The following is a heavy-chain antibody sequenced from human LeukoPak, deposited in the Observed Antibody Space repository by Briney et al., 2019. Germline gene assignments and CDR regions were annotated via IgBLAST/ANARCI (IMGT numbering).Heavy chain of an antibody. J-gene: IGHJ3*02. D-gene: IGHD3-22*01. CDR1: GGSFSGYY. Sequence: SETLSLTCAVYGGSFSGYYWSWIRQPPGKGLEWIGEINHSGSTNYNPSLKSRVTISVDTSKNQFSLKLSSVTAADTAVYYCARVGEAVIVVAGNLGGAFDIWGQGTMVTVSS. V-gene: IGHV4-34*01. CDR2: INHSGST. CDR3: ARVGEAVIVVAGNLGGAFDI.